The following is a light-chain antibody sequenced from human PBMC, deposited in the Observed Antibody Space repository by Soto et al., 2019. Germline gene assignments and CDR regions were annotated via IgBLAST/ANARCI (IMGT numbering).Light chain of an antibody. Sequence: QLVLTQPASVSGSPGQSITISCTGTSSDVGGYNYVSWYQQHPGKAPKLMIYDVSNRPSGVSNRFSGSKSGNTASLTISGLQAEDEADYYCSSYTSSSTPRVFGTGTKLTVL. V-gene: IGLV2-14*01. CDR2: DVS. J-gene: IGLJ1*01. CDR1: SSDVGGYNY. CDR3: SSYTSSSTPRV.